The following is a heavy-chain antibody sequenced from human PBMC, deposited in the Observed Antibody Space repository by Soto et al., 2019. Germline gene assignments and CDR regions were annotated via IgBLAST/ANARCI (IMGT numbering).Heavy chain of an antibody. CDR1: GGSIRSYY. CDR2: IFYSGST. CDR3: ARGAADTAMVDS. Sequence: KASETLSLTCTVSGGSIRSYYWTWIRQPPGKGLEWLGYIFYSGSTFYNPSLKSRVTISIHTSMSQFSLQLTSVTAADTAVYYCARGAADTAMVDSWGQGTQVTVS. V-gene: IGHV4-59*01. D-gene: IGHD5-18*01. J-gene: IGHJ4*02.